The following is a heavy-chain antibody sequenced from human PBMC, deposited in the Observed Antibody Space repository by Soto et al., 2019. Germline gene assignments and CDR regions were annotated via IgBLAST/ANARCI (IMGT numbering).Heavy chain of an antibody. J-gene: IGHJ4*02. CDR3: ASALDGSGSYYTDY. V-gene: IGHV1-18*01. CDR1: GYIFITYG. CDR2: ISTYNGNT. D-gene: IGHD3-10*01. Sequence: ASVKVSCKASGYIFITYGISWVRQAPGQGLEWMGRISTYNGNTNYAQNLQGRVTMTTDTSTSTAYMELRSLRYDETAVYYCASALDGSGSYYTDYWGPGTLVTVSS.